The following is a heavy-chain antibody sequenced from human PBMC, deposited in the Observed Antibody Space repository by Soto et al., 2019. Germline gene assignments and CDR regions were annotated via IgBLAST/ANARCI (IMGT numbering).Heavy chain of an antibody. CDR2: ISYSGST. D-gene: IGHD3-3*01. V-gene: IGHV4-59*01. Sequence: SETLSLTCTISHVSISGDSWGWIRQSPGKGLEWIGYISYSGSTNYNPSLKSRVTISEDTSKNQFSLKLSSVTAADTAVYYCARDSGRKYYDFWSGYDYGMDVWGQGTTVTVSS. CDR3: ARDSGRKYYDFWSGYDYGMDV. J-gene: IGHJ6*02. CDR1: HVSISGDS.